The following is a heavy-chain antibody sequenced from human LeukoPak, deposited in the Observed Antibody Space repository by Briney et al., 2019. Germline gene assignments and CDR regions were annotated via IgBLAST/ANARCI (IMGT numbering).Heavy chain of an antibody. CDR1: SGSISTYF. Sequence: PSETLSLTCTVSSGSISTYFWSWIRQPPGKKLEWIGYVYYTGSTSYNPSLKSRVTISADTSKSQFSLKLNSVTAADTAVYYCATSAAVDAFDVWGQGTMVTVSS. CDR3: ATSAAVDAFDV. D-gene: IGHD6-13*01. V-gene: IGHV4-59*08. CDR2: VYYTGST. J-gene: IGHJ3*01.